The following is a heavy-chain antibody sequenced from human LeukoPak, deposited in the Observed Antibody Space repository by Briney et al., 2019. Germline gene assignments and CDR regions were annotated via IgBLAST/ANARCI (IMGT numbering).Heavy chain of an antibody. Sequence: SENLSLTCAVYGESFSDYFWSWIRQPPGKGLEWIGEINHRGSTEYNPSLKSRVTISRDTSKNQFSLNLTSVTAADTAVYYCARETEFYYGGLQDYWGQGTLVTVSS. J-gene: IGHJ4*02. CDR1: GESFSDYF. V-gene: IGHV4-34*01. CDR2: INHRGST. CDR3: ARETEFYYGGLQDY. D-gene: IGHD4-23*01.